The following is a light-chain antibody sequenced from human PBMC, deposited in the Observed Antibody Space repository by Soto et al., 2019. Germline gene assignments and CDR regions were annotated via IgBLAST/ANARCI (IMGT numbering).Light chain of an antibody. V-gene: IGKV3-20*01. CDR1: HSVSSTY. Sequence: EIVLTQSTDTLSLFPGARATLSCRASHSVSSTYLAWYQQKLGQAPRLLIFGASSRAPGIPDRFSGSGSGTDFTLTISRLEPDDFAVDYCQQYGCSRWTFGQGTKVEIK. CDR2: GAS. J-gene: IGKJ1*01. CDR3: QQYGCSRWT.